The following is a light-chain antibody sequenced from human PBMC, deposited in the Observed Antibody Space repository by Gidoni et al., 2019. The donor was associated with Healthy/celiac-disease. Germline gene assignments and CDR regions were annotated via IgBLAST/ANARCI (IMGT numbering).Light chain of an antibody. V-gene: IGLV3-27*01. Sequence: SYELTQPSSVSVSPGQTARITCPGDVLAKKYARWFQQKPGQAPVLVIYKDSERPSGIPERFSGSSSGTTVTLTISGAQVEDEADYYCYSAADNNLVGGGTKLTVL. CDR1: VLAKKY. CDR2: KDS. CDR3: YSAADNNL. J-gene: IGLJ2*01.